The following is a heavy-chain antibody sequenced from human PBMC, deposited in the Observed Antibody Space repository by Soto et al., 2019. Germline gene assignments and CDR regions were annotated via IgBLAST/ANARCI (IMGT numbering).Heavy chain of an antibody. CDR1: GGSVSSGIYY. D-gene: IGHD1-26*01. Sequence: SASLSLPSTILGGSVSSGIYYWLWVRQPPGKELEWIGEIYHSVSTNYNPSLKSRVTISVDKSKNQFSLKLSSVTAADTAVYYCARRVGANRDWFDPWGQGTLVTVSS. V-gene: IGHV4-39*07. CDR2: IYHSVST. CDR3: ARRVGANRDWFDP. J-gene: IGHJ5*02.